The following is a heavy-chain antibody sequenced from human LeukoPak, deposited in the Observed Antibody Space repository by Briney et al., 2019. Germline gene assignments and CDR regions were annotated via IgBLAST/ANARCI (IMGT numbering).Heavy chain of an antibody. CDR2: INPNSGGT. Sequence: ASVKVSCKASGYTFTSYYMHWVRQAPGQGLEWMGWINPNSGGTNYAQKFQGRVTMTRDTSISTAYMELSRLRSDDTAVYYCARGSPLVVTLYGGNSMDYYYYYGMDVWGQGTTVTVSS. CDR3: ARGSPLVVTLYGGNSMDYYYYYGMDV. J-gene: IGHJ6*02. V-gene: IGHV1-2*02. CDR1: GYTFTSYY. D-gene: IGHD4-23*01.